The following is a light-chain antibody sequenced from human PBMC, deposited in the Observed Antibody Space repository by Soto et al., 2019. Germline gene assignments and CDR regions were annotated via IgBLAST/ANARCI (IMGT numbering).Light chain of an antibody. CDR1: SSDLGVYNY. CDR3: SSYTNSGTRL. Sequence: QSSLTQPASVSGSPGQSITITCTGTSSDLGVYNYVSWYQLHPGKAPKVIIYEVTYRPSGVSDRFSGARSGNTASLTISGLQADDEADYYCSSYTNSGTRLFGTGTKLTVL. J-gene: IGLJ1*01. V-gene: IGLV2-14*01. CDR2: EVT.